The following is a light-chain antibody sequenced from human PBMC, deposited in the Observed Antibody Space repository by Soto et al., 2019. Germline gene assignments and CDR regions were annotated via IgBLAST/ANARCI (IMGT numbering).Light chain of an antibody. CDR1: SRVIGFYNY. V-gene: IGLV2-14*03. CDR2: DVS. J-gene: IGLJ1*01. CDR3: SSSTARSTYV. Sequence: QSALTQPASVSGSPGQSLTISCTGTSRVIGFYNYVSWYQQYPGNAPILIIFDVSNRPSGGSGRFSGSKSGNTASLTISGLLPEDGADYYCSSSTARSTYVIGSGTKVPVL.